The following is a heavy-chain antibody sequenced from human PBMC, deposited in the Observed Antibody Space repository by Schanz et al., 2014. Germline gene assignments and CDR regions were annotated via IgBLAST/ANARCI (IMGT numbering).Heavy chain of an antibody. CDR2: IIPIVDIT. V-gene: IGHV1-69*04. CDR3: ARDQSPYANSSDVRYFGY. CDR1: GGTFTSYA. D-gene: IGHD6-6*01. Sequence: QVQLVQSGAEVRKPGSSVRVSCKASGGTFTSYAFSWVRQAPGQGLEWMGRIIPIVDITNYAQKFLGRVTITADKSTSTAYMELKSLRSADTAVYYCARDQSPYANSSDVRYFGYWGQGSLVTVSS. J-gene: IGHJ4*02.